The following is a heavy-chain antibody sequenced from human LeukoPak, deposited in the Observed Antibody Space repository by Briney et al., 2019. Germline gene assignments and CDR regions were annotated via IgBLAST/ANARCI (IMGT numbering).Heavy chain of an antibody. D-gene: IGHD5-12*01. J-gene: IGHJ4*02. CDR3: AIYPTHIRYIVATM. CDR1: GFTFSDYY. CDR2: ISSSGSTI. V-gene: IGHV3-11*01. Sequence: GWSLRLPCAASGFTFSDYYMSWIRQAPGKGLEWVSYISSSGSTIYYADSVKGRFTISRDNAKNSLYLQMNSLRAEDTAVYYCAIYPTHIRYIVATMWGQGTLVTVSS.